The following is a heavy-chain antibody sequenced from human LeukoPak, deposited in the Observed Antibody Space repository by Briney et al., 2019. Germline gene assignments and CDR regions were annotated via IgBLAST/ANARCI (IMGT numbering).Heavy chain of an antibody. CDR2: INPNSGGT. CDR3: ARARSIKWELQQGVNWFDP. J-gene: IGHJ5*02. CDR1: GYTFTGYY. Sequence: GASVKVSCKASGYTFTGYYMHWVRQAPGQGLEWMGWINPNSGGTNYAQKFQGRVTMTRDTSISTAYMELSRLRSDDTAVYYCARARSIKWELQQGVNWFDPWGQGTLVTVSS. D-gene: IGHD1-26*01. V-gene: IGHV1-2*02.